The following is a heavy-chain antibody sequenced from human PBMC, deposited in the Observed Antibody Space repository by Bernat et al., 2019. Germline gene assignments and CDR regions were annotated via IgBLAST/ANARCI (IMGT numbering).Heavy chain of an antibody. D-gene: IGHD3-22*01. CDR2: IYDSGGA. J-gene: IGHJ5*02. Sequence: QVRLQESGPGLVKPSGTLSLTCVVTGDSLSSGNWWSWVRQPPGKGLEWIGEIYDSGGAKYNPSLKRRVTMSVDKSKNQFSLRLSSVTAADTAVYYCARERRAYYFEPWGLGTLVTVSS. V-gene: IGHV4-4*02. CDR3: ARERRAYYFEP. CDR1: GDSLSSGNW.